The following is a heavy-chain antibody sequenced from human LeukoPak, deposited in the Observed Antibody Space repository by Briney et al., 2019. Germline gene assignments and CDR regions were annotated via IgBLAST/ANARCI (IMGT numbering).Heavy chain of an antibody. CDR2: IYPGDSDT. D-gene: IGHD4-11*01. V-gene: IGHV5-51*01. J-gene: IGHJ4*02. CDR1: GYSFSSYW. Sequence: AESLKIYCKGSGYSFSSYWIGWVRQMPGEGLEWRWIIYPGDSDTRYSPSFQGQVTISADKSISTAYLQWSSLKASDTAMYYCARHAYDYSNPLLGYWGQGTLVTVSS. CDR3: ARHAYDYSNPLLGY.